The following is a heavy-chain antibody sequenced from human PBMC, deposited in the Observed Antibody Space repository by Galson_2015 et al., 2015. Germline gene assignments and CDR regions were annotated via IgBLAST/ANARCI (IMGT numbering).Heavy chain of an antibody. Sequence: SVKVSCKVSGYTLTELSMHWVRQAPGKGLEWMGGFDPEDGETIYAQKFQGRVTMTEDTSTDTAYMELSSLRSEDTAVYYCATGHYGDYDGAWRAFVIWGQGTMVTVSS. CDR1: GYTLTELS. CDR3: ATGHYGDYDGAWRAFVI. V-gene: IGHV1-24*01. J-gene: IGHJ3*02. CDR2: FDPEDGET. D-gene: IGHD4-17*01.